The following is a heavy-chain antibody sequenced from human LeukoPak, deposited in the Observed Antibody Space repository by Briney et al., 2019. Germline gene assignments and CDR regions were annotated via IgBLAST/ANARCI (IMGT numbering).Heavy chain of an antibody. V-gene: IGHV1-8*01. Sequence: ASVKVSCKASGYTFTSYDINWVRQATGQGLEWMGWMNPNSGNTGYAQKFQGRVTMTRNTSISTAYMELSSLRSEDTAVYYCARDLTMIVVVTQPDVWGKGTTVTVSS. D-gene: IGHD3-22*01. CDR2: MNPNSGNT. CDR1: GYTFTSYD. J-gene: IGHJ6*04. CDR3: ARDLTMIVVVTQPDV.